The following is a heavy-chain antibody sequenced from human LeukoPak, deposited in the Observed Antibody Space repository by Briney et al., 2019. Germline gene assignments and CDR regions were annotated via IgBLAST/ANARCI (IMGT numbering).Heavy chain of an antibody. J-gene: IGHJ6*03. CDR2: IYTSGNT. D-gene: IGHD3-10*01. CDR3: ARSPMVRGVMGYYYMDV. CDR1: GGSISSYY. V-gene: IGHV4-4*07. Sequence: SETLSLTCTVSGGSISSYYWSWIRQPAGKGLEWIGRIYTSGNTNYNPSLKSRVTMSVDTSKNQFSLKLSSVTAADTAVYYCARSPMVRGVMGYYYMDVWGKGTTVTVSS.